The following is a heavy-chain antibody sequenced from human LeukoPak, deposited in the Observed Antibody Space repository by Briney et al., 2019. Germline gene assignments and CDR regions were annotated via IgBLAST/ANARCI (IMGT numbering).Heavy chain of an antibody. CDR1: GFTVSSSY. Sequence: GGSLRLSCAASGFTVSSSYMSWVRQAPGKGLEWVSVIYSGGSTYYADSVKGRFTLSRDISKNTLYIQMNSLRAEDTAVYYCARDRYFESSGYYYSDYWGQGTLVTVSS. V-gene: IGHV3-53*01. CDR3: ARDRYFESSGYYYSDY. CDR2: IYSGGST. J-gene: IGHJ4*02. D-gene: IGHD3-22*01.